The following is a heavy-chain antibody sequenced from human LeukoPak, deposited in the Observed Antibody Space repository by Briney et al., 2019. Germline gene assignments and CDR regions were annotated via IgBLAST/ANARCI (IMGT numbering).Heavy chain of an antibody. CDR3: ASYGRRGYYFDY. CDR1: GGSISSGGYY. D-gene: IGHD3-10*01. V-gene: IGHV4-30-2*01. Sequence: SETLSLTCTVSGGSISSGGYYWSWIRQPPGKGLEWIGYIYHSGSTYYNPSLKSRVTISVDRSKNQFSLKLSSVTAADTAVYYCASYGRRGYYFDYWGQGTLVTVSS. J-gene: IGHJ4*02. CDR2: IYHSGST.